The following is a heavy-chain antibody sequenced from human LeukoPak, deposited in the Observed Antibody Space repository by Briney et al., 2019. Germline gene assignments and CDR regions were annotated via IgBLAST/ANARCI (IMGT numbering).Heavy chain of an antibody. CDR2: ISSNGGST. CDR1: GFTFSSYA. Sequence: PGGSLRLSCAASGFTFSSYAMHWVRQAPGKGLEHVSAISSNGGSTYYANSVKGRFTISRDNSKNTLYLQMGSLRAEDMAVYYCARAVSGSYYSQFDYWGQGTLVTVSS. CDR3: ARAVSGSYYSQFDY. D-gene: IGHD1-26*01. V-gene: IGHV3-64*01. J-gene: IGHJ4*02.